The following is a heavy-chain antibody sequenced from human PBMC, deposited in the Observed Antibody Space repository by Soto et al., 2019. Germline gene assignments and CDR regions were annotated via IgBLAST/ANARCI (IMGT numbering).Heavy chain of an antibody. V-gene: IGHV4-39*01. J-gene: IGHJ4*02. CDR3: ARGFPTVVTXDY. CDR1: GGSISSSSYY. CDR2: IYYSGST. Sequence: PSETLSLTCTVSGGSISSSSYYWGWIRQPPGKGLEWIGSIYYSGSTYYNPSLKSRVTISVDTSKNQFSLKLSSVTAADTAVYYCARGFPTVVTXDYWGQGTLVTVSS. D-gene: IGHD4-17*01.